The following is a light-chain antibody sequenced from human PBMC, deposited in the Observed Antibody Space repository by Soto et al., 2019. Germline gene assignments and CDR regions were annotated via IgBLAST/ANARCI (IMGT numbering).Light chain of an antibody. CDR1: RSDVGGYNY. J-gene: IGLJ1*01. V-gene: IGLV2-14*01. CDR3: NSYSNSTTLYV. CDR2: DVS. Sequence: VPNQPPSVSESPGQSITIPYTRNRSDVGGYNYVSWYQQHPGKAPKLMIYDVSNRPSGVSNRFSGSKSGNTASLTISGLQAEDEADYYCNSYSNSTTLYVFGTGTKVTVL.